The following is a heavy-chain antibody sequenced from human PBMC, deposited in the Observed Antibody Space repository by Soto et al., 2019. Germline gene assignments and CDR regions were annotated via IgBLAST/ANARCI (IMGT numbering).Heavy chain of an antibody. CDR3: AKLRFLEWLPYYFDY. V-gene: IGHV3-23*01. CDR1: GFTFSSYA. Sequence: PGGSLRLSCAASGFTFSSYAMSWVCQAPGKGLEWVSAISGSGGSTYYADSVKGRFTISRDNSKNTLYLQMNSLRAEDTAVYYCAKLRFLEWLPYYFDYWGQGTLVTVSS. D-gene: IGHD3-3*01. J-gene: IGHJ4*02. CDR2: ISGSGGST.